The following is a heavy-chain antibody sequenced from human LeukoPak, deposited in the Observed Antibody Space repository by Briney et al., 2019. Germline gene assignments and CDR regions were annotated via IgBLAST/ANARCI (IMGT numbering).Heavy chain of an antibody. CDR2: IDSSGVP. V-gene: IGHV4-39*01. D-gene: IGHD2-2*01. CDR3: ARHKVTRYQLLTNWYFDL. J-gene: IGHJ2*01. CDR1: GGSITNKNYY. Sequence: KSSETLSLTCTVSGGSITNKNYYWAWVRQPPGMGLEWIGSIDSSGVPDYNPSLKSRVTISVDTSKNQFSLKLSSVTAADTAVYYCARHKVTRYQLLTNWYFDLWGRGTLVTVSS.